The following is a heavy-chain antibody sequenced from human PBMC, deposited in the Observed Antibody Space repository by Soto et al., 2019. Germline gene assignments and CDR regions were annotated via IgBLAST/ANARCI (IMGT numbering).Heavy chain of an antibody. Sequence: GASVKVSCKASGDSDTFTNSAISWVRQARGQGPERMGAIIPFFGTTNYAQKFQGRVKITADESTSTVYIEFSSLTSEDSAIYYCSRAPGHLVREVIQSEYFQHWGQGTLVTVSP. V-gene: IGHV1-69*13. CDR3: SRAPGHLVREVIQSEYFQH. J-gene: IGHJ1*01. CDR1: GDSDTFTNSA. D-gene: IGHD3-10*01. CDR2: IIPFFGTT.